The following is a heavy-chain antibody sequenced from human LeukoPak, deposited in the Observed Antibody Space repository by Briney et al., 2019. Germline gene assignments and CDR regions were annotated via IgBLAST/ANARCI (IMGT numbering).Heavy chain of an antibody. CDR3: ARLQRGYCSGGSCYSRYYYYYMDV. D-gene: IGHD2-15*01. CDR1: GGSFSGYY. Sequence: PSETLSLTCAVYGGSFSGYYWSWIRQPPGKGLEWIGEINHSGSTNYNPSPKSRVTISVDTSKNQFSLKLSSVTAADTAVYYCARLQRGYCSGGSCYSRYYYYYMDVWGKGTTVTVSS. J-gene: IGHJ6*03. CDR2: INHSGST. V-gene: IGHV4-34*01.